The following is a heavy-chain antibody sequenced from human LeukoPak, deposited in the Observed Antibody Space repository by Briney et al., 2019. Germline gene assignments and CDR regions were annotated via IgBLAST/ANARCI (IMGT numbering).Heavy chain of an antibody. CDR3: ARDVSEGDIDCSSTSCLIGYFDY. J-gene: IGHJ4*02. CDR1: GFTFSSYA. D-gene: IGHD2-2*01. Sequence: GGSLRLSCAASGFTFSSYAMHWVRQAPGKGLEWVAVISYDGSNKYYADSVKGRFTISRDNSKNTLYLQMNSLRAEDTAVYYCARDVSEGDIDCSSTSCLIGYFDYWGQGTLVTVSS. V-gene: IGHV3-30-3*01. CDR2: ISYDGSNK.